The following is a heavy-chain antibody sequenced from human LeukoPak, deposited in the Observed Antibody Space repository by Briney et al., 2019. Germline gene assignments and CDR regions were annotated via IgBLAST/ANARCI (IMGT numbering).Heavy chain of an antibody. CDR1: GFTFSNYW. J-gene: IGHJ3*02. CDR3: ARASYYDSSGYPHAFDI. V-gene: IGHV3-21*01. CDR2: ISSSSSYI. D-gene: IGHD3-22*01. Sequence: GGSLRLSCAASGFTFSNYWMSWVRQAPGKGLEWVSSISSSSSYIYYADSVKGRFTISRDNAKNSLYLQMNSLRAEDTAVYYCARASYYDSSGYPHAFDIWGQGTMVTVSS.